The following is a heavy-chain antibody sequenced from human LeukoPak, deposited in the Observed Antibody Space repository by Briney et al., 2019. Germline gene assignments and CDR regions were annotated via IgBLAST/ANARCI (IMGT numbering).Heavy chain of an antibody. V-gene: IGHV3-72*01. D-gene: IGHD6-13*01. CDR1: GFAVSDHY. Sequence: PGGSLRLSCEVSGFAVSDHYMVWVRQAPGKGLGWVGRIKDERNSDTTDYVASVEGRFTISRDDSRNSVYLQMNSLKTEDTGMYYCTRRRTGMGAAGIDYWGQGTLVTVST. CDR3: TRRRTGMGAAGIDY. CDR2: IKDERNSDTT. J-gene: IGHJ4*02.